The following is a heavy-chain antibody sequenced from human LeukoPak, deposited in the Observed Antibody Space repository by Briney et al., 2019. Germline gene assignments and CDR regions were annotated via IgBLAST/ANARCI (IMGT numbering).Heavy chain of an antibody. D-gene: IGHD4-17*01. CDR3: ARGSYGDNDALDM. V-gene: IGHV3-43D*03. CDR2: ISWDGGST. Sequence: PGGSLRLSCAASGFTFDDYVMHWVRQAPGKGLEWVSLISWDGGSTYYADSVKGRFTISRDNSKNSLYLQMNSLRAEDTALYYCARGSYGDNDALDMWGQGTMVTVSS. J-gene: IGHJ3*02. CDR1: GFTFDDYV.